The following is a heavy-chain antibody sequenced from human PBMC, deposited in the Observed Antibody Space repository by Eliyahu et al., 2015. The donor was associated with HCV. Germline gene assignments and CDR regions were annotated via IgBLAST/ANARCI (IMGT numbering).Heavy chain of an antibody. J-gene: IGHJ5*02. CDR2: IYYSGST. CDR3: ASGGGGIAVAGTGGWFDP. D-gene: IGHD6-19*01. CDR1: GASISSYY. V-gene: IGHV4-59*01. Sequence: QVQLQESGPGLVKPSETLSLTCTVSGASISSYYWSWIRQPPGKGLEWIAYIYYSGSTNYNPPLKSRVTISLDTSKNQFSLKLSSVTAADTAVYYCASGGGGIAVAGTGGWFDPWGQGTLVTVSS.